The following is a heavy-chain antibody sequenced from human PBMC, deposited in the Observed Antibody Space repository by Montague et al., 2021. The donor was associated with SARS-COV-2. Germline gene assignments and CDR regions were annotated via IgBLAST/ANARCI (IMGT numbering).Heavy chain of an antibody. CDR1: GGSITGYY. Sequence: SETLSLTCTVYGGSITGYYWSWLRRSPGKGLEWIAYIYDGGAVNYNPSLESRVTISTDTSKNQLSLKVNSVTAADTAVYYCVRDHPYGGPRGAYDIWGQGTVVTVSS. CDR2: IYDGGAV. J-gene: IGHJ3*02. D-gene: IGHD4-23*01. V-gene: IGHV4-59*01. CDR3: VRDHPYGGPRGAYDI.